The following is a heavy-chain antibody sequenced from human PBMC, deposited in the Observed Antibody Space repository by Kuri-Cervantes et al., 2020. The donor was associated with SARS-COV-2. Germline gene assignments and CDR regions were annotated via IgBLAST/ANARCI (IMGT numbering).Heavy chain of an antibody. J-gene: IGHJ2*01. Sequence: LETLSLTCTVSGGSISSSSYYWGWIRQPPGKGLEWIGSIYYSGSTKYNPSLESRVTISLDTSRNQFSLKLSSVTAADSAVYYCARDRATIFGVVTPSWYFDLWGRGTLVTVSS. D-gene: IGHD3-3*01. CDR2: IYYSGST. V-gene: IGHV4-39*07. CDR3: ARDRATIFGVVTPSWYFDL. CDR1: GGSISSSSYY.